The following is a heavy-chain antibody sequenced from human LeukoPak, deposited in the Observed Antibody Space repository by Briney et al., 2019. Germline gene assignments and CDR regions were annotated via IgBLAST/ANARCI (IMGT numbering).Heavy chain of an antibody. Sequence: GASVKVSCKASKYTFTGYYIHWVRQAPGQGLEWMGWINPNSGDTKYAQKFQGRVTMTRDTSINTAFMELSRLRSDDTAVYYCARHWGANGYGYLDYWGQGTLVTVSS. D-gene: IGHD5-12*01. CDR3: ARHWGANGYGYLDY. CDR2: INPNSGDT. CDR1: KYTFTGYY. V-gene: IGHV1-2*02. J-gene: IGHJ4*02.